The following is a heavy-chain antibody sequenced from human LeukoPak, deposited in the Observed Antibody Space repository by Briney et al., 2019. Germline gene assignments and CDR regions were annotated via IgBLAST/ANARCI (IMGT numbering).Heavy chain of an antibody. Sequence: SQTLSLTCAISGDSVSSNSAAWNWIRQSPSRGLEWLGRTYYRSKWYNDYAVSVKSRITINPDTSKNQFSLQLNSVTPEDTAVYYCARGYYDILTGYYPFDYWGQGTLVTVSS. CDR1: GDSVSSNSAA. CDR2: TYYRSKWYN. V-gene: IGHV6-1*01. D-gene: IGHD3-9*01. CDR3: ARGYYDILTGYYPFDY. J-gene: IGHJ4*02.